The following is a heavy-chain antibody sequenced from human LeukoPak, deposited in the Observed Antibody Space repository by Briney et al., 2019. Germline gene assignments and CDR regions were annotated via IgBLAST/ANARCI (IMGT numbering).Heavy chain of an antibody. D-gene: IGHD3-22*01. V-gene: IGHV3-30*04. CDR2: ISYDGSNK. CDR1: GFTFSSYA. Sequence: GGSLRLSCAASGFTFSSYAMHWVRQAPGKGLEWVAVISYDGSNKYYADSVEGRFTISRDNSKNTLYLQMNSLRAEDTAVYYCAREGPHYDSLDYWGQGTLVTVSS. J-gene: IGHJ4*02. CDR3: AREGPHYDSLDY.